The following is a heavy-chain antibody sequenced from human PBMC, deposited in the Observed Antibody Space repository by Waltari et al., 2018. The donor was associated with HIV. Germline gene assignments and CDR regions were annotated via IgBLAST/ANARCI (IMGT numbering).Heavy chain of an antibody. CDR1: GYTFTRYD. Sequence: QVSLVQSGAEVKKPGASVKVSCKASGYTFTRYDINWVRQATGQGLEWMGWINLNSGNRGYAQKFQCRVTLTKDSTITTAFMELSDLRSDDTAIYYCVRVAGSIDYWGQGTLVTVPS. V-gene: IGHV1-8*01. CDR3: VRVAGSIDY. J-gene: IGHJ4*02. CDR2: INLNSGNR.